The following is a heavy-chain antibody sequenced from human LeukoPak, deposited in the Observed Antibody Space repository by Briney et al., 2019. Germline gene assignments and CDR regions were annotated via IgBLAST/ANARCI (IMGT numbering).Heavy chain of an antibody. CDR1: GGPFGGYA. V-gene: IGHV1-69*04. D-gene: IGHD1-14*01. Sequence: GASGEFSCKASGGPFGGYAISWLGRAHGRGCRGMGRSIPILGIANHPQKFQGRITITADKSTSTAYMELRSLRSQDTAVYYCARGPPTPTGTAHYWGQGTLVTVSS. CDR2: SIPILGIA. J-gene: IGHJ4*02. CDR3: ARGPPTPTGTAHY.